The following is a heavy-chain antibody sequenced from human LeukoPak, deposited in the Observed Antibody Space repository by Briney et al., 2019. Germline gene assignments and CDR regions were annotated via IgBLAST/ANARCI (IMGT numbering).Heavy chain of an antibody. J-gene: IGHJ4*02. CDR2: INHSGST. V-gene: IGHV4-34*01. D-gene: IGHD3-3*01. CDR3: ARGGEWGTIPFDY. Sequence: SETLSLTCAVYGGSFSGYYWSWIRQPPGKGLEWIGEINHSGSTNYNPSLKSRVTISVDTSKNQFSLKLSSVTAADTAVYYCARGGEWGTIPFDYWGQGTLVTVSS. CDR1: GGSFSGYY.